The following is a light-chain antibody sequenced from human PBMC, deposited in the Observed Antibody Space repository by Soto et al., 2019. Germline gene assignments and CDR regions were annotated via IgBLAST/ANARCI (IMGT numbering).Light chain of an antibody. CDR1: SSNIGAGYP. V-gene: IGLV1-40*01. J-gene: IGLJ1*01. CDR3: QSYDSSLSGYG. CDR2: GNT. Sequence: QSVLTQPPSVSGAPGQRITISCTGSSSNIGAGYPVHWYQQLPGTAPKLLIFGNTIRPSGVPDRFSGSRSGLAITGLQAEDEADYYCQSYDSSLSGYGFGTGTKVTVL.